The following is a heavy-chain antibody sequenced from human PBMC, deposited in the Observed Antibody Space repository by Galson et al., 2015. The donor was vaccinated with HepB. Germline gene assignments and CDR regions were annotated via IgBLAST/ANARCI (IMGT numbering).Heavy chain of an antibody. Sequence: SLRLSCAASGFTVSSNYMSWVRQAPGKGLEWVSVIYSGGSTYYADSVKGRFTISRDNSKNTLYLQMNSLRAEDTAVYYCARGVPDSSGYYYGPWVRYFDLWGRGTLVTVSS. V-gene: IGHV3-66*02. CDR2: IYSGGST. D-gene: IGHD3-22*01. J-gene: IGHJ2*01. CDR1: GFTVSSNY. CDR3: ARGVPDSSGYYYGPWVRYFDL.